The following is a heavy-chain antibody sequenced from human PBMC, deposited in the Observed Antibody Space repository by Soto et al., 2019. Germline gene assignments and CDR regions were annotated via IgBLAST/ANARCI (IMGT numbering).Heavy chain of an antibody. Sequence: VKVYCQASGYTFTGYDMHWVRQAPGQRLEWMGWINAGNGNTKYSQKFQGRVTITKDTSASTAYMELSSLRSEDTAVYYCARVTPKAAFDYWGQGTLVTVSS. J-gene: IGHJ4*02. CDR1: GYTFTGYD. CDR3: ARVTPKAAFDY. D-gene: IGHD2-15*01. CDR2: INAGNGNT. V-gene: IGHV1-3*01.